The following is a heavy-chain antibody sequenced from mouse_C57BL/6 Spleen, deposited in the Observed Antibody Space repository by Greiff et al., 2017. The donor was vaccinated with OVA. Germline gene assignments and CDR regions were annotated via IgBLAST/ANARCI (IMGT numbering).Heavy chain of an antibody. J-gene: IGHJ1*03. Sequence: VQLQQSGPELVKPGASVKISCKASGYSFTGYYMNWVKQSPEKSLEWIGEINPSTGGTTYTQKFKAKATLTVDKSSSTAYMQLKSLTSEDSAVYYCARPPRVVDWYFDVWGTGTTVTVSS. CDR2: INPSTGGT. D-gene: IGHD1-1*01. V-gene: IGHV1-42*01. CDR3: ARPPRVVDWYFDV. CDR1: GYSFTGYY.